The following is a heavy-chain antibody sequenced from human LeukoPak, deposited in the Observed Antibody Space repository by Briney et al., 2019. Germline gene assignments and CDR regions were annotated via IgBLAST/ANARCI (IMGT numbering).Heavy chain of an antibody. D-gene: IGHD3-22*01. V-gene: IGHV3-53*01. CDR2: IYSGGSP. CDR1: GFTVRSSY. Sequence: PGGSLRLSCAASGFTVRSSYMSWVRQAPGKGLEWVSVIYSGGSPDYADSAKGRFTISRDNSKNTLYLQMNSLRAEDTAVYYCARDLGQYYDTSDNWFDPWGQGTLVTVSS. CDR3: ARDLGQYYDTSDNWFDP. J-gene: IGHJ5*02.